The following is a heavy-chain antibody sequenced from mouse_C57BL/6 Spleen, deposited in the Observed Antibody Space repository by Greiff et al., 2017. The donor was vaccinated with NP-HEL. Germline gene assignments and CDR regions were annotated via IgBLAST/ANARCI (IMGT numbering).Heavy chain of an antibody. D-gene: IGHD4-1*01. CDR1: GYAFSSYW. Sequence: QVQLKESGAELVKPGASVKISCKASGYAFSSYWMNWVKQRPGKGLEWIGQIYPGDGDTNYNGKFKGKATLTADKSSSTAYMQLSSLTSEDSAVYFCARSRTGPYAMDYWGQGTSVTVSS. J-gene: IGHJ4*01. CDR2: IYPGDGDT. V-gene: IGHV1-80*01. CDR3: ARSRTGPYAMDY.